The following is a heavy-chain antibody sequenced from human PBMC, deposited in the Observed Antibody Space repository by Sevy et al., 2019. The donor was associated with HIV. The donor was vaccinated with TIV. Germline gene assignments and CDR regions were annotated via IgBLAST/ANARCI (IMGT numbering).Heavy chain of an antibody. V-gene: IGHV1-18*01. J-gene: IGHJ2*01. CDR3: AREVYGTKTEPWYLDL. CDR2: ISASNGDT. CDR1: GYMFSSYS. Sequence: ASVNVSCKASGYMFSSYSISWVRQAPGQGLEWMGWISASNGDTNYAQKIQGRITLTTDTSTSTAYMDMRSLGFDDTSVDYWAREVYGTKTEPWYLDLWGRGTLVTVSS. D-gene: IGHD2-8*01.